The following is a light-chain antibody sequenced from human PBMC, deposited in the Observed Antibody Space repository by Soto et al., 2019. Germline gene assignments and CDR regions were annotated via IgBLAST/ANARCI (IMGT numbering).Light chain of an antibody. CDR3: SSYARAVA. CDR1: TGDVGTYNL. CDR2: EGS. V-gene: IGLV2-23*01. J-gene: IGLJ2*01. Sequence: QSALTQPASVSGSPGRPLTISCTETTGDVGTYNLVSGYHHHPGKPPKLMIYEGSNRPSGVSHRFSGSQSGNTASLTISGLQAEDEADYYCSSYARAVAFGGGTKLTVL.